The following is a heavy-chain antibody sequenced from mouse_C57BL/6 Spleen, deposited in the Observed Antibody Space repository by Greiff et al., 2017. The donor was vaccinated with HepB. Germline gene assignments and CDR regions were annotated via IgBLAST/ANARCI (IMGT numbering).Heavy chain of an antibody. Sequence: VQLQQSGAELVRPGASVKLSCKASGYTFTDYYINWVKQRPGQGLEWIARIYPGSGNTYYNEKFKGKATLTAEKSSSTAYMQLSSLTSEDSAVYCCARGLRGGYFDYWGQGTTLTVSS. CDR3: ARGLRGGYFDY. CDR2: IYPGSGNT. CDR1: GYTFTDYY. V-gene: IGHV1-76*01. D-gene: IGHD3-2*02. J-gene: IGHJ2*01.